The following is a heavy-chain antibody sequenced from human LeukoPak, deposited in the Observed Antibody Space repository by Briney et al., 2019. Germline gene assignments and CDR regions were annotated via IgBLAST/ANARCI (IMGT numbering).Heavy chain of an antibody. CDR2: IYYSGST. CDR3: ARADVHYYDSAFDI. CDR1: GGSISSGGYC. Sequence: PSETLSLTCTVSGGSISSGGYCWSWIRQHPGKGLEWIGYIYYSGSTYYNPSLKSRVTISVDTSKNQFSLKLSSVTAADTAVYYCARADVHYYDSAFDIWGQGTMVTVSS. V-gene: IGHV4-31*03. J-gene: IGHJ3*02. D-gene: IGHD3-22*01.